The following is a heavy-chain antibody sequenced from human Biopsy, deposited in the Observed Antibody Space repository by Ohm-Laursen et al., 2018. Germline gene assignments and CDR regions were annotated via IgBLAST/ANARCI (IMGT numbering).Heavy chain of an antibody. CDR2: IWYDGSKK. J-gene: IGHJ5*02. Sequence: RSLRLSCAASGLSFSTYGMHWVRQAPGKGLEWVAVIWYDGSKKYYADSVKGRFTITRDNSKNTLYLQMNSLRAEDTAVYYCASDSDSSGSFRWNHWGQGTLVTVSS. D-gene: IGHD6-19*01. V-gene: IGHV3-33*01. CDR1: GLSFSTYG. CDR3: ASDSDSSGSFRWNH.